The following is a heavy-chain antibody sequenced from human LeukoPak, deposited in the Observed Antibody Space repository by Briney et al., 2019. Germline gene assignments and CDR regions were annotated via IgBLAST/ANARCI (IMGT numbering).Heavy chain of an antibody. Sequence: GGSLRLSCAASGFTFSSYGMHWVRQAPGKGLEWVAFIRYDGSNKYYADSVKGRFTISRDNSKNTLYLQMNSLRAEDTAVYYCAKLALYSSSSKLDAFDIWGQGTMVTVSS. J-gene: IGHJ3*02. CDR3: AKLALYSSSSKLDAFDI. CDR2: IRYDGSNK. D-gene: IGHD6-6*01. CDR1: GFTFSSYG. V-gene: IGHV3-30*02.